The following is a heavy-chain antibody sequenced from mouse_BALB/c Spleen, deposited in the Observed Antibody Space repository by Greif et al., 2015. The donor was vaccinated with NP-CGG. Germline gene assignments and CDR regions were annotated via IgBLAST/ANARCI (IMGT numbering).Heavy chain of an antibody. D-gene: IGHD4-1*01. CDR1: GFTFSSFG. CDR3: ARWDGVYAMDY. V-gene: IGHV5-17*02. Sequence: EVNVVESGGGLVQPGGSRKLSCAASGFTFSSFGMHWVRQAPEKGLEWVAYISSGSSTIYYADTVKGRFTISRDNPKNTLFLQMTSLRSEDTAMYYCARWDGVYAMDYWGQGTSVTVSS. CDR2: ISSGSSTI. J-gene: IGHJ4*01.